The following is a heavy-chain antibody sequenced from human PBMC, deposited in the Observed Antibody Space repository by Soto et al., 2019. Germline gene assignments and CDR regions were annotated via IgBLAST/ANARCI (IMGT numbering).Heavy chain of an antibody. CDR1: GGTFSSYT. Sequence: QVQLVQSGAEVKKPGSSVKVSCKASGGTFSSYTISWVRQAPGQGLEWMGRIIPILGIANYAQKFQARVTITADKSTSTAYMELSSLRSEDTAVYYCASSPSVAGGYYYYMDVWGKGTTVTVSS. J-gene: IGHJ6*03. CDR3: ASSPSVAGGYYYYMDV. CDR2: IIPILGIA. D-gene: IGHD6-19*01. V-gene: IGHV1-69*02.